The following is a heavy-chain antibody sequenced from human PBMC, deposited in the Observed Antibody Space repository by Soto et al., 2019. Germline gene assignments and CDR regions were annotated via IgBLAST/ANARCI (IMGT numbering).Heavy chain of an antibody. CDR1: GDSISSGGYY. J-gene: IGHJ4*02. Sequence: QVQLQASGPGLVKPSQTLSLTCTVSGDSISSGGYYWSWIRQYPGKGLEWIGYIYYSGTTYYNPSLESRVTISADTSENQFSLKVNSVTVADTAVYYCASTYYTGSSGPFDYWGQGTLVTVSS. CDR2: IYYSGTT. CDR3: ASTYYTGSSGPFDY. V-gene: IGHV4-31*03. D-gene: IGHD3-22*01.